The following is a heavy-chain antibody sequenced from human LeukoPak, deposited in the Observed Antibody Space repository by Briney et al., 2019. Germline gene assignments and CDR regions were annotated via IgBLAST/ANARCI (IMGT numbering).Heavy chain of an antibody. V-gene: IGHV3-21*01. CDR1: GFTFSSYS. Sequence: GGSLRLSCAASGFTFSSYSMNWVRQAPGKGLEWVSSISSSSSYIYYADSVKGRFTISRDNAKNSLYLQMDSLRAEDTAVYYCARDVERLAQMPYYFDYWGQGTLVTVSS. J-gene: IGHJ4*02. CDR2: ISSSSSYI. D-gene: IGHD1-1*01. CDR3: ARDVERLAQMPYYFDY.